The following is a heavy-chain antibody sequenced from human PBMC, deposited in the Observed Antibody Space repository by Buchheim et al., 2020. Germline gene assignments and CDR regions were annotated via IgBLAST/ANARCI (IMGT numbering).Heavy chain of an antibody. J-gene: IGHJ4*02. CDR1: GFTFSSYE. Sequence: EVQLVESGGGLVQPGGSLRLSCAASGFTFSSYEMNWVRQAPGKGLEWVSYISSSGNSIYYADSVKGRFTISRDNAKNSLYLQMNSLRAEDTAVYYGAENFGYDYLTGYMDDYWGQGTL. CDR3: AENFGYDYLTGYMDDY. CDR2: ISSSGNSI. V-gene: IGHV3-48*03. D-gene: IGHD3-9*01.